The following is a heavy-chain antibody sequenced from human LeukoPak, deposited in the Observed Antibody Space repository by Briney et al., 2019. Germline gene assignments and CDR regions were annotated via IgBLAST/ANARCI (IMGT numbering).Heavy chain of an antibody. J-gene: IGHJ3*02. CDR3: ARGMYYYDSSGYYGDDDAFDI. CDR1: GGSFSGYY. D-gene: IGHD3-22*01. V-gene: IGHV4-34*01. Sequence: SETLSLTCAVYGGSFSGYYWSWIRQPPGKGLEWIGEINHSGSTNYNPSLKSRVTISVDTSKNQFSLKLSSVTAADTAVYYCARGMYYYDSSGYYGDDDAFDIWGQGTMVTVSS. CDR2: INHSGST.